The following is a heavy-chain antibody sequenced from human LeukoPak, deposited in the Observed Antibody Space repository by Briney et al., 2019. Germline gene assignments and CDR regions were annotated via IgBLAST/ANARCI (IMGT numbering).Heavy chain of an antibody. D-gene: IGHD1-7*01. CDR1: GFTFSSYA. Sequence: GGSLRLSCAASGFTFSSYAMSWVRQAPGKGLKWVSAISGSGGSTYYADSVKGRFTISRDNSKNTLYLQMNSLRAEDTAVYYCAKAPLELLYLQYGIDVWGQGNTVTGSS. CDR3: AKAPLELLYLQYGIDV. V-gene: IGHV3-23*01. CDR2: ISGSGGST. J-gene: IGHJ6*01.